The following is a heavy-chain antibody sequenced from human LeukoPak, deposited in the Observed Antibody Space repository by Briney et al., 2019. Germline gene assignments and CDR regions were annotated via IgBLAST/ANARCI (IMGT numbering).Heavy chain of an antibody. Sequence: GGSLRLSCAASGFIFTTYAMTWVRQAPGKGPEWVSSISGSGGRTYYADSLKGRFTISRDNSKNTLYLQMNSLRAEDTAVYYCAIGPPYGGYSDWGQGTLVTVSS. CDR1: GFIFTTYA. CDR3: AIGPPYGGYSD. CDR2: ISGSGGRT. J-gene: IGHJ4*02. D-gene: IGHD5-12*01. V-gene: IGHV3-23*01.